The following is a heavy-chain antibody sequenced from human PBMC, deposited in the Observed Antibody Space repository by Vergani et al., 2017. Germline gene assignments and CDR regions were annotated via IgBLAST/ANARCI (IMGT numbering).Heavy chain of an antibody. CDR2: ISYDGSNK. CDR3: ARERIDYGMDV. D-gene: IGHD2-15*01. Sequence: QVQLVESGGGVVQPGSSLRLSCAASGFTFSSYAMHWARQAPGKGLEWVAVISYDGSNKYYADSVKGRFTISRDNSKNTLYLQMNSLRAEDTAVYYCARERIDYGMDVWGQGTTVTVSS. CDR1: GFTFSSYA. V-gene: IGHV3-30-3*01. J-gene: IGHJ6*02.